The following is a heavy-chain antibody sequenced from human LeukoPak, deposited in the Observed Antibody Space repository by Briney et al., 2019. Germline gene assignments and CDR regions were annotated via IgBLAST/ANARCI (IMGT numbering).Heavy chain of an antibody. Sequence: PSETLSLTCTVSGGSISSGGYYWNWIRQHPGKGLEWIGYIYYSGSTYYYPSLKSRVTISVDTSKNQFSLKLSSVTAADTAVYYCARVRCSSTNCYARYYYGMDVWGQGTTVTVSS. CDR3: ARVRCSSTNCYARYYYGMDV. J-gene: IGHJ6*02. V-gene: IGHV4-31*03. D-gene: IGHD2-2*01. CDR1: GGSISSGGYY. CDR2: IYYSGST.